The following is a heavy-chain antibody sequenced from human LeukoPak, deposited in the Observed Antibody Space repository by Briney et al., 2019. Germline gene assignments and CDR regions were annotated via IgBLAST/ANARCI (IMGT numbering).Heavy chain of an antibody. Sequence: ASVKVSCKASGYTFTSYAMNWVRQAPGQGLEWMGWINTNTGNPTYAQGFTGRFVFSLDTSVSTAYLQISSLKAEDSAVYYCARDDRYYYDHSGASLDYWGQGTLVTVSS. CDR3: ARDDRYYYDHSGASLDY. J-gene: IGHJ4*02. CDR2: INTNTGNP. V-gene: IGHV7-4-1*02. D-gene: IGHD3-22*01. CDR1: GYTFTSYA.